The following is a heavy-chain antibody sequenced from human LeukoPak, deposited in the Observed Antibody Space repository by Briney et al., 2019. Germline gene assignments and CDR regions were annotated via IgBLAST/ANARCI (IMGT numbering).Heavy chain of an antibody. Sequence: ASVKVSCKASGYTFTSYGISWARQAPGQGLEWMGWISAYNGNTNYAQKLQGRVTMITDTSTSTAYMELRSLRSDDTAVYYCARVVGATMYDDYYYGMDVWGQGTTVTVSS. V-gene: IGHV1-18*01. CDR3: ARVVGATMYDDYYYGMDV. CDR1: GYTFTSYG. J-gene: IGHJ6*02. CDR2: ISAYNGNT. D-gene: IGHD1-26*01.